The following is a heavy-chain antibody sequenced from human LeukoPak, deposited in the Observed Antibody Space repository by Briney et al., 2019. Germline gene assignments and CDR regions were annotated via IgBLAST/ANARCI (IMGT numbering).Heavy chain of an antibody. D-gene: IGHD5-18*01. CDR2: INPNSGGT. CDR3: AAAIQLAYYYYYMDV. Sequence: ASVKVSCMASGYTFTGYYMHWVRQAPGQGLEWMGWINPNSGGTNYAQKFQGRVTMTRDTSISTAYMELSRLRSDDTAVYYCAAAIQLAYYYYYMDVWGKGTTVTVSS. J-gene: IGHJ6*03. V-gene: IGHV1-2*02. CDR1: GYTFTGYY.